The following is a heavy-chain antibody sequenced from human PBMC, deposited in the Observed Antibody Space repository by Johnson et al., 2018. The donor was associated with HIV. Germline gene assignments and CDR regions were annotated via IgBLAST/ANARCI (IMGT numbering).Heavy chain of an antibody. V-gene: IGHV3-66*01. CDR3: TTVSPSAITMVRGVIITPHAFDI. Sequence: VQLVESGGGVVQPGRSLRLSCAASGFTFSSNYMSWVRQAPGKGLEWVSIIYSGGSTYYADSVKGRFTISRDDSKTTLYLQMNSLRTEDTAVYYCTTVSPSAITMVRGVIITPHAFDIWGQGTMVTVSS. CDR2: IYSGGST. D-gene: IGHD3-10*01. CDR1: GFTFSSNY. J-gene: IGHJ3*02.